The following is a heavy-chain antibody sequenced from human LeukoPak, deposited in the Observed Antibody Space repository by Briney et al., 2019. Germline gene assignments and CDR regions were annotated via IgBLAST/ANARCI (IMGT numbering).Heavy chain of an antibody. CDR2: ISYDGSNK. CDR1: GFTFSSYI. CDR3: ARDRSYYGSGRRDAFHI. Sequence: PGGSLRLSCGTSGFTFSSYILHWVRQAPSKGLEWVAVISYDGSNKYYADSVKGRFTISRDNSKNTLYLQMNSLRAEDTAVYYCARDRSYYGSGRRDAFHIWGQGTMVTVSS. D-gene: IGHD3-10*01. J-gene: IGHJ3*02. V-gene: IGHV3-30*04.